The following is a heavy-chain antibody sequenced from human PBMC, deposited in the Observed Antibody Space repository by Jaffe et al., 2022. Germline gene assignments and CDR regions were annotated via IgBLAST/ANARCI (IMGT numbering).Heavy chain of an antibody. V-gene: IGHV3-48*01. CDR2: ISSSSSTI. Sequence: EVQLVESGGGLVQPGGSLRLSCAASGFTFSSYSMNWVRQAPGKGLEWVSYISSSSSTIYYADSVKGRFTISRDNAKNSLYLQMNSLRAEDTAVYYCASSPTRYCSGGSCYSTPLYYYYMDVWGKGTTVTVSS. CDR1: GFTFSSYS. J-gene: IGHJ6*03. CDR3: ASSPTRYCSGGSCYSTPLYYYYMDV. D-gene: IGHD2-15*01.